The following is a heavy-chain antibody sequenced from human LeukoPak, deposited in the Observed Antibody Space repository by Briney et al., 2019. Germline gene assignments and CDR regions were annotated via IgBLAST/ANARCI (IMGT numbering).Heavy chain of an antibody. J-gene: IGHJ6*04. CDR2: ISTSSIYI. Sequence: GGSLRLSCAASGFTFSSYTMNWVRQAPGKGLEWVSSISTSSIYIYYADSVKGRFTISRDNAKNSLYLQMNSLRAEDTAVYYCAELGITMIGDVWGKGTTVTISS. D-gene: IGHD3-10*02. CDR1: GFTFSSYT. V-gene: IGHV3-21*01. CDR3: AELGITMIGDV.